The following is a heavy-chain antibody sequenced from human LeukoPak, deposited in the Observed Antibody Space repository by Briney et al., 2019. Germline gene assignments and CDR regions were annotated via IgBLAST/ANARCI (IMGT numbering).Heavy chain of an antibody. J-gene: IGHJ6*03. CDR3: VRVGTGYSYGYPPYYYYYMDV. V-gene: IGHV4-4*07. Sequence: SETLSLTCTVSGGSISSYYWSWIRQPAGKGLELIGRIYTSGSTNYNPSLKSRVTMSVDTSKNQFSLKLSSVTAADTAVYYYVRVGTGYSYGYPPYYYYYMDVWGKGTTVTVSS. CDR1: GGSISSYY. D-gene: IGHD5-18*01. CDR2: IYTSGST.